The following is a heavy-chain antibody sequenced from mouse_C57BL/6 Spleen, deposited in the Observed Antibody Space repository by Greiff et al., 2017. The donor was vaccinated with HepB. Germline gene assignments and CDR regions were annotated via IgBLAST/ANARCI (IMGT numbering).Heavy chain of an antibody. D-gene: IGHD2-4*01. J-gene: IGHJ3*01. CDR1: GYAFTNYL. V-gene: IGHV1-54*01. Sequence: VQLQQSGAELVRPGTSVKVSCKASGYAFTNYLIEWVKQRPGQGLEWIGVINPGSGGTNYNEKFKGKATLTADKSSSTAYMQLSSLTSEDSAVYFCARSDDYDGGFAYWGQGTRVTVSA. CDR2: INPGSGGT. CDR3: ARSDDYDGGFAY.